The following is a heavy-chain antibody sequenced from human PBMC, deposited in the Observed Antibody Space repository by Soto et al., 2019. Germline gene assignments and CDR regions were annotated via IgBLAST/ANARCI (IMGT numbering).Heavy chain of an antibody. CDR1: GDSVSSASAT. J-gene: IGHJ2*01. CDR3: ARDGRGYQWYFDV. V-gene: IGHV6-1*01. Sequence: QVQLQQSGPGLVKPSQTLSLICAISGDSVSSASATWSWIRQSPSGRLEWLGRTYYRSKWHNDYAVSVKSRIAIMPDTSTHQLSLQLSSVPLEDTAVYVCARDGRGYQWYFDVWGRGSLVTVSS. CDR2: TYYRSKWHN. D-gene: IGHD6-25*01.